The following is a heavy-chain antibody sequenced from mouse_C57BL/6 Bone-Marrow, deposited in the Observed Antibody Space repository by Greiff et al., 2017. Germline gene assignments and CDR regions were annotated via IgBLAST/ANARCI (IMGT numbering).Heavy chain of an antibody. J-gene: IGHJ1*03. CDR1: GYTFTDYN. CDR3: ARDTTVVATGYCDV. Sequence: VQLQQSGPELVKPGASVKIPCKASGYTFTDYNMDWVKQSHGKRLEWIGDINPNNGGTIYNQKFKGKATLTVDKSSSTAYMELRSLTSEDTAVYYCARDTTVVATGYCDVGGTGTTVTVAS. CDR2: INPNNGGT. V-gene: IGHV1-18*01. D-gene: IGHD1-1*01.